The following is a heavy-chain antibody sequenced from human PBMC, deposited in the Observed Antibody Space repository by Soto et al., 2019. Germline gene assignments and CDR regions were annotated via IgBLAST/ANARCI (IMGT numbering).Heavy chain of an antibody. V-gene: IGHV3-74*01. CDR2: INSDGSST. Sequence: GGSLRLSCAASGFTFSSYWMHWVRQAPGKGLVWVSRINSDGSSTSYADSVKGRFTISRDNAKNTLYLQMNSLRAEDTAVYYCARDGVRGVIIIHVYFDYWGQGILVTVSS. CDR1: GFTFSSYW. J-gene: IGHJ4*02. D-gene: IGHD3-10*01. CDR3: ARDGVRGVIIIHVYFDY.